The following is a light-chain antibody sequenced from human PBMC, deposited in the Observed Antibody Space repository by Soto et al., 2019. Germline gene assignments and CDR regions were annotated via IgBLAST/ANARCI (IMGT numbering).Light chain of an antibody. CDR1: SSDVGGYNY. J-gene: IGLJ1*01. CDR3: SSYSSTSTPYV. CDR2: EVN. V-gene: IGLV2-14*01. Sequence: QSALTQPPSASGSPGQSVTISCTGTSSDVGGYNYVSWYQQHPGKAPKLIIFEVNSRPSGVSNRFSGSKSGSAASLTISGLQAEDEADYYCSSYSSTSTPYVFGGGTKLTVL.